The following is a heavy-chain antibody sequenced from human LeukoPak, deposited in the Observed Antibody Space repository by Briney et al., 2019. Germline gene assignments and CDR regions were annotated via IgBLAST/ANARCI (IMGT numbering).Heavy chain of an antibody. V-gene: IGHV1-69*04. D-gene: IGHD5-18*01. CDR3: ARSGYSYGYRWFDP. CDR2: IIPILGIA. Sequence: SVKVSCKASGGTFSSYAISWVRQAPGQGLEWMGRIIPILGIANYAQKFQGRVTIAADKSTSTAYMELSIRRSEDTAVYYCARSGYSYGYRWFDPWGQGTLVTVSS. J-gene: IGHJ5*02. CDR1: GGTFSSYA.